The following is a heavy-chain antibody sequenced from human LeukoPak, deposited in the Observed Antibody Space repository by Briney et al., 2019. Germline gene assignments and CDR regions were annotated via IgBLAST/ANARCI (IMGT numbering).Heavy chain of an antibody. V-gene: IGHV1-2*04. D-gene: IGHD3-22*01. Sequence: ASLQVPCKASGYSFTDYYIHWVRQAPGQGLEWMGWINPFSGGTKYAQNQGWVTMTRDTSISTAYMELSRLTSDDTAVYYCARGGYDLDYWGQGTLVTVSS. CDR1: GYSFTDYY. CDR3: ARGGYDLDY. CDR2: INPFSGGT. J-gene: IGHJ4*02.